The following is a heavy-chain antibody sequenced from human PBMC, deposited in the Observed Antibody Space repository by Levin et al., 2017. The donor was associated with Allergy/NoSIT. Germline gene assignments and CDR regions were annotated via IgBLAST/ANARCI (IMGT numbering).Heavy chain of an antibody. CDR1: GFAFRSYG. CDR3: ASLRCSGGSCYSDY. Sequence: GGSLRLSCAASGFAFRSYGMHWVRQAPGKGLEWVAVIWYDGSNKYYSDFVKGRFTISRDNSKNTLYLQMNSLRVEDTAVYYCASLRCSGGSCYSDYWGQGTLVAVSS. J-gene: IGHJ4*02. V-gene: IGHV3-33*01. D-gene: IGHD2-15*01. CDR2: IWYDGSNK.